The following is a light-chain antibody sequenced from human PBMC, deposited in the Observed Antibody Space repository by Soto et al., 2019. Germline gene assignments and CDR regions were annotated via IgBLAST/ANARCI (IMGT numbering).Light chain of an antibody. J-gene: IGLJ1*01. CDR2: EVS. Sequence: QSALTQPASVSGCPGQSITISCTGTSSDVGGYNYVSWYQQHPGKAPKLMIYEVSNRPSGVSNRFSGSKSGNTASLTISGLQAEDEADYYCSSYTSSSTYVFGTGNKV. CDR1: SSDVGGYNY. CDR3: SSYTSSSTYV. V-gene: IGLV2-14*01.